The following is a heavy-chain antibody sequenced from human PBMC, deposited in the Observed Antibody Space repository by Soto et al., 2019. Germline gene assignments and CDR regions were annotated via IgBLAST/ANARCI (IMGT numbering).Heavy chain of an antibody. Sequence: SVKVSCKASGFTFTSSAVQWVRQARGQRLEWIGWIVVGSGNTNYAQKFQERVTITRDMSTSTAYMELSSLRSEDTAVYYCAADRVTIFGVVDYYYGMDVWGQGTTVTVSS. CDR2: IVVGSGNT. J-gene: IGHJ6*02. D-gene: IGHD3-3*01. CDR3: AADRVTIFGVVDYYYGMDV. CDR1: GFTFTSSA. V-gene: IGHV1-58*01.